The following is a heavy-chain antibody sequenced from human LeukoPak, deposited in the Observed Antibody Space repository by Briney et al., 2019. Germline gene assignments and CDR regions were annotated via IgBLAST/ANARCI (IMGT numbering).Heavy chain of an antibody. Sequence: ASVKVSCKASGYTFTGYYMHWVRQAPGQGLEWMGWINPNSGGTNYAQKFQGRVTMTRDTSISTAYKELSRLRSDDTAVYYCARDGISGFGELRPFDYWGQGTLVTVSS. CDR2: INPNSGGT. V-gene: IGHV1-2*02. CDR1: GYTFTGYY. CDR3: ARDGISGFGELRPFDY. J-gene: IGHJ4*02. D-gene: IGHD3-10*01.